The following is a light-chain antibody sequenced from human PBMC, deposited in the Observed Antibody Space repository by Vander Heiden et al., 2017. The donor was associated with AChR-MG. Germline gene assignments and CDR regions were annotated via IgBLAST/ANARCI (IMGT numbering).Light chain of an antibody. Sequence: DIQMTQSPSSLSASVGDRVTITCQASQDISNYLNWYQQKPGKAPKLLIYDASNLETGVPSRFRGSGSGTDFTFTISSLQPEDIATYYFQQDYNGHLFGGGTKVEIK. CDR3: QQDYNGHL. V-gene: IGKV1-33*01. J-gene: IGKJ4*01. CDR1: QDISNY. CDR2: DAS.